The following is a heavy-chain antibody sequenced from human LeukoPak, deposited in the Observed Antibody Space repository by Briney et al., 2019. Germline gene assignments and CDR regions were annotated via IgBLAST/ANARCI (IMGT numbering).Heavy chain of an antibody. V-gene: IGHV1-2*02. J-gene: IGHJ3*02. CDR2: INPNNGAT. Sequence: GASVKVSCKASGYTFTGYYIHWVRQAPGQGPEWMGWINPNNGATNYAQKFQGRVTMSRATSISTAYMELSSLRSDDTAFYYCARVQQLIGGHAFDIWGQGTMVIVSS. CDR1: GYTFTGYY. D-gene: IGHD6-13*01. CDR3: ARVQQLIGGHAFDI.